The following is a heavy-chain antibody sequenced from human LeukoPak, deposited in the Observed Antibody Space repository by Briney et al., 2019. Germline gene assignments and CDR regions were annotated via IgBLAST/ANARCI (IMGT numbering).Heavy chain of an antibody. V-gene: IGHV3-23*01. D-gene: IGHD2-15*01. CDR2: IRGGGSVT. CDR1: GFTFSDYA. Sequence: GGSLRLSCVASGFTFSDYAMTWVRQAPGKGLEWVSAIRGGGSVTYYADSVKGRFTISRDNLRNTIYLQMSSLRGEDTAVYYCAKDLSPPRYCSGGSCYGPWFDPWGQGTLVTVSS. J-gene: IGHJ5*02. CDR3: AKDLSPPRYCSGGSCYGPWFDP.